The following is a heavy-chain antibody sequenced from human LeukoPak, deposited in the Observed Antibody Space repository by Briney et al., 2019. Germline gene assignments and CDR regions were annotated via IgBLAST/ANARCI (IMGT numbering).Heavy chain of an antibody. CDR1: GGSISSSSYY. J-gene: IGHJ4*02. CDR3: ARDGGLHYGLDY. Sequence: TPSETLSPTCTVSGGSISSSSYYWGWIRQPPGKGLEWIGSIYYSGSTYYNPSPKSRVTISVDTSKNQFSLKLSSVTAADTAVYYCARDGGLHYGLDYWGQGTLVTVSS. CDR2: IYYSGST. V-gene: IGHV4-39*07. D-gene: IGHD3-10*01.